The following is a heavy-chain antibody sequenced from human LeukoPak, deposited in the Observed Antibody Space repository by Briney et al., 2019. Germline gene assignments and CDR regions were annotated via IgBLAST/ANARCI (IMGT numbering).Heavy chain of an antibody. Sequence: SETLSLTCIVSGGSMRNYYWSWVRQSPGKGLEWIAHMYYSGSSVDNPSLKSRVTISVDTSKNQFSLKLRSVTAADTAVYYCARSDRYWYIDLWGRGTLVTVSS. CDR1: GGSMRNYY. D-gene: IGHD3-22*01. V-gene: IGHV4-59*01. CDR2: MYYSGSS. J-gene: IGHJ2*01. CDR3: ARSDRYWYIDL.